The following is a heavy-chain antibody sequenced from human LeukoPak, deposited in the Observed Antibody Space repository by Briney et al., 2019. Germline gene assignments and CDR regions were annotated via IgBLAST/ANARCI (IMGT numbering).Heavy chain of an antibody. V-gene: IGHV3-33*06. CDR2: IWYDGSNK. Sequence: PGGSLRLSCAASGFTFSSYGMHWVRQAPGKGLEWVAVIWYDGSNKYYADSVKGRFTISRDNSKNTLYLQMNSLRAEDTAVYYCAKAIVGSSYRYYDYWGQGSLVTVSS. CDR3: AKAIVGSSYRYYDY. D-gene: IGHD2-2*01. J-gene: IGHJ4*02. CDR1: GFTFSSYG.